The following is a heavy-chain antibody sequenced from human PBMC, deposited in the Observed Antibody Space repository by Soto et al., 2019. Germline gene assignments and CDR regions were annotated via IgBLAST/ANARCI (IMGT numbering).Heavy chain of an antibody. Sequence: QVQLQQWGAGLLKPSETLSLTCAVYGGSFSGYYWSWIRQPPGKGLEWIGEINHSGSTNYNPSLKSRVTISVDTSKNQFSLKLSSVTAADTAVYYCARGNYGDLDYWGQGTLVTVSS. CDR1: GGSFSGYY. CDR2: INHSGST. V-gene: IGHV4-34*01. D-gene: IGHD4-17*01. CDR3: ARGNYGDLDY. J-gene: IGHJ4*02.